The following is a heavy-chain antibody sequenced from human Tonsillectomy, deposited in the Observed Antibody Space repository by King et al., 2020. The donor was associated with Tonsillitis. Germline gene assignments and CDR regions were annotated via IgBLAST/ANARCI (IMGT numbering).Heavy chain of an antibody. CDR3: ARGRYSSFYFDY. Sequence: VQLVESGGGLVQPGGSLRLSCAASGFTVSSNYMSWVRQAPGKGLEWVSVIYSGCSTYYADSVKGRLTISRDNSKNTLYLQKNSLRAEDTAVYYCARGRYSSFYFDYWGQGTLVTVSS. CDR2: IYSGCST. J-gene: IGHJ4*02. V-gene: IGHV3-66*01. CDR1: GFTVSSNY. D-gene: IGHD6-13*01.